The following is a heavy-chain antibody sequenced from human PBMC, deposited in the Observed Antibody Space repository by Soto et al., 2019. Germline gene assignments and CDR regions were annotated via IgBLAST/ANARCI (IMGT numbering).Heavy chain of an antibody. CDR3: ARDRVPCYYESSADSEPYGMDG. CDR1: GFTFSSYG. CDR2: IWYDGSNK. Sequence: GGSLRLSCAAAGFTFSSYGMHWVRQAPGKGLEWVAVIWYDGSNKYYADSVKGRFTSSRDNSKNTLYRKMNSLGAEDTAVYYCARDRVPCYYESSADSEPYGMDGWGQGTRVTVSS. V-gene: IGHV3-33*01. J-gene: IGHJ6*02. D-gene: IGHD3-22*01.